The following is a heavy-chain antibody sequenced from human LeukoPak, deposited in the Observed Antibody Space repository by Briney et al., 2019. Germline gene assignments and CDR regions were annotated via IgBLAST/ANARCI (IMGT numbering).Heavy chain of an antibody. Sequence: ASVKVSCKASGYTFNNYAMNWVRQAPGQGLEWMGWINTNTGNPTYAQGFTGRFIFSFDTSASTAYLQISSLKAEDTAIYYCARVGRPFCYYYMDVWGKGTTVTVSS. V-gene: IGHV7-4-1*02. J-gene: IGHJ6*03. D-gene: IGHD6-6*01. CDR2: INTNTGNP. CDR1: GYTFNNYA. CDR3: ARVGRPFCYYYMDV.